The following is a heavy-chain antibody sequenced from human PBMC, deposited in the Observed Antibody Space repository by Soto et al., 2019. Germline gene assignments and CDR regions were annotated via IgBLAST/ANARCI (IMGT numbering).Heavy chain of an antibody. CDR1: GGSIRSNNW. CDR3: ARVYSGSDSDY. Sequence: QVQLQESGPGLVKPSGTLSLTCAVSGGSIRSNNWWSWVRQPPGKGLEWIGEIFHSGSTHYNPSLKTRXTXSLXKSKNQFSLKHSSVTAADTAVYYCARVYSGSDSDYWGQGTLVTVSS. V-gene: IGHV4-4*02. D-gene: IGHD1-26*01. CDR2: IFHSGST. J-gene: IGHJ4*02.